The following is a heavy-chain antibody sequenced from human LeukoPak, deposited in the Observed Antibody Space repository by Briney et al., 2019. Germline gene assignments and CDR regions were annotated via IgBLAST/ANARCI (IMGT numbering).Heavy chain of an antibody. D-gene: IGHD6-6*01. Sequence: SETLSLTCTVSGGSISSGGYYWSWIRQPPGKGLEWIGYIYHSGSTYYNPSLKSRVTISVDRSKNQFSLKLSSVTAADTAVYYCARDGFGSSSVGWGQGTLVTVSS. J-gene: IGHJ1*01. V-gene: IGHV4-30-2*01. CDR3: ARDGFGSSSVG. CDR1: GGSISSGGYY. CDR2: IYHSGST.